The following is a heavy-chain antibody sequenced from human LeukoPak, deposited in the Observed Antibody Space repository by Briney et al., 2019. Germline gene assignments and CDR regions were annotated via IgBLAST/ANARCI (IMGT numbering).Heavy chain of an antibody. CDR3: AKDEAAAAGTGVDY. CDR2: ISGSGGST. V-gene: IGHV3-23*01. D-gene: IGHD6-13*01. Sequence: HPGGSLRLSCAASGFTFGSYAMSWVRQAPGKGLEWVSAISGSGGSTYYADSVKGRFTISRDNSKNTLYLQMNSLRAEDTAVYYCAKDEAAAAGTGVDYWGQGTLVTVSS. J-gene: IGHJ4*02. CDR1: GFTFGSYA.